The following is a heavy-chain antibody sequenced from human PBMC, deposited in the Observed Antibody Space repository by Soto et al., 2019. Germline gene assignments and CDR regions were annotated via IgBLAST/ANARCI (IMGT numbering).Heavy chain of an antibody. CDR3: AKDGGKDVYFGNWFDP. CDR1: GGTFSNYA. CDR2: IIPIFGSA. D-gene: IGHD1-26*01. V-gene: IGHV1-69*15. J-gene: IGHJ5*02. Sequence: QVQLVQSGAEVKKPGSSVKVSCKASGGTFSNYAITWVRQAPGQGLEWLGRIIPIFGSANFAQKFQGRVTLTADESTTTAYMELSSLRSDATAVYYCAKDGGKDVYFGNWFDPWGQGTLVTVSS.